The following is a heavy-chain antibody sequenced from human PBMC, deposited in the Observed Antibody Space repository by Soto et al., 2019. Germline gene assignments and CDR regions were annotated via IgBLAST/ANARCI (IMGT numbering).Heavy chain of an antibody. J-gene: IGHJ5*01. CDR3: ATIVIGATNGFDS. CDR2: INHSGFT. Sequence: SETLSLNWAGCGGFFKASSRSRLRPPPGKGLEWIGEINHSGFTYYSPSLKSRATISVDASKSQFSLKLRSMTAADTAVYYCATIVIGATNGFDSLGPGTLVTVSS. V-gene: IGHV4-34*01. CDR1: GGFFKASS. D-gene: IGHD2-15*01.